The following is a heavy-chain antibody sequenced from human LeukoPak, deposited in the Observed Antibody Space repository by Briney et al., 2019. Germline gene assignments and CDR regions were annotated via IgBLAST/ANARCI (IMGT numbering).Heavy chain of an antibody. CDR1: GGSISSGGYY. CDR3: ATRGYSYGYVAY. V-gene: IGHV4-31*03. D-gene: IGHD5-18*01. J-gene: IGHJ4*02. CDR2: IYYSGST. Sequence: SSETLSLTCTVSGGSISSGGYYWSWIRQHPGKGLEWIGYIYYSGSTYYNPSLKSRVTISVDTSKNQFSLKLSSVTAADTAVYYCATRGYSYGYVAYWGQGTLVTVSS.